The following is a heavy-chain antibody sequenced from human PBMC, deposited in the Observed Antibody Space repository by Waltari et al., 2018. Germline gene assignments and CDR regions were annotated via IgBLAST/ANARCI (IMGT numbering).Heavy chain of an antibody. J-gene: IGHJ6*02. V-gene: IGHV4-34*01. CDR2: INRDGTA. D-gene: IGHD3-10*01. CDR3: ARVGDYHGSGRFGLDV. CDR1: VGSFCGSC. Sequence: QAQLHQWSAGLLKPSETLSLTCAASVGSFCGSCWSWIRQSPGKGLEWIGEINRDGTANYNPSLKSRVGMSVDTIKSQISLSLSSVTAADAAVYYCARVGDYHGSGRFGLDVWGRGTRVTVSS.